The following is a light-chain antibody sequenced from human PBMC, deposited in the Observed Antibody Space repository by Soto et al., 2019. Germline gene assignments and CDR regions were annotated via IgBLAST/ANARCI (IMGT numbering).Light chain of an antibody. V-gene: IGKV3-20*01. Sequence: EIVLTQSPGTLSLSPGERATLSCRASQSVSSSYLAWYQQKPGQAPRLLLYGATARPTGFPGRFSGTGSGTDFALTISRLEPDDFAVYYCQQYSMSPFTFGSGTQVDIK. J-gene: IGKJ3*01. CDR1: QSVSSSY. CDR3: QQYSMSPFT. CDR2: GAT.